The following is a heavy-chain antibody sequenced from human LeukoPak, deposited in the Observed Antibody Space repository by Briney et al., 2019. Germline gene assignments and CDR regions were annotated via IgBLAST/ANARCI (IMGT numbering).Heavy chain of an antibody. D-gene: IGHD2-21*01. CDR1: GFTLSTYA. V-gene: IGHV3-23*01. CDR2: TSSSDAGT. Sequence: GGSLRLSCAASGFTLSTYAMSWVRQTPGKGLEWVAATSSSDAGTYHADSVRGRFTISKDNSKNTLYLQMNSLRAEDAAVYFCAKAPVTSCRGAYCYPFDSWGQGTLVTVSS. J-gene: IGHJ4*02. CDR3: AKAPVTSCRGAYCYPFDS.